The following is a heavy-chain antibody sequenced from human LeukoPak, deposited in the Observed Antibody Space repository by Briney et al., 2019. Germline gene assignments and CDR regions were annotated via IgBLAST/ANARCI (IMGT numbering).Heavy chain of an antibody. CDR2: ISSSSSTI. CDR3: ARTSSSWYRGPDY. V-gene: IGHV3-11*01. Sequence: GGSLRLSCAASGFTFSDYYMSWIRQAPGKGLEWVSYISSSSSTIYYADSVKGRFTISRDNAKNSPYLQMNSLRAEDTAVYYCARTSSSWYRGPDYWGQGTLVTVSS. CDR1: GFTFSDYY. J-gene: IGHJ4*02. D-gene: IGHD6-13*01.